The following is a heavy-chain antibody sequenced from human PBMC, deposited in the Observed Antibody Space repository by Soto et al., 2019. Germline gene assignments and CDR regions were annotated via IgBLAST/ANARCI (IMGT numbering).Heavy chain of an antibody. CDR3: AGLVVPAAIPVLDNWFDH. V-gene: IGHV4-4*02. CDR2: IYHSGST. J-gene: IGHJ5*02. Sequence: SETLSLTCAVSGGSISSSNWWSWVRQPPGKGLEWIGEIYHSGSTNYNPSLKSRVTISVDKSKNQFSLKLSSVTAADTAVYYCAGLVVPAAIPVLDNWFDHWGQGTLVTVSS. D-gene: IGHD2-2*02. CDR1: GGSISSSNW.